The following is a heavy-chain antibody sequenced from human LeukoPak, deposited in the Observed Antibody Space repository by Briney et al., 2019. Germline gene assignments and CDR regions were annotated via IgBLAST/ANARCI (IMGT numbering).Heavy chain of an antibody. V-gene: IGHV1-3*04. Sequence: ASVKVSCKASGYTFTKYAIHWVRQAPGQGLEWMGLIDTRNGETKYSQKFQGRVTITIDTSATTAYMELSSLRAEDTAVYYCARDPPFDPWGQGTPVTVSS. CDR2: IDTRNGET. CDR3: ARDPPFDP. CDR1: GYTFTKYA. J-gene: IGHJ5*02.